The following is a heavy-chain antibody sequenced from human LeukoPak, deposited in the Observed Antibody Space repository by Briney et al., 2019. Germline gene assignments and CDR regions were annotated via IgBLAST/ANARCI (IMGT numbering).Heavy chain of an antibody. D-gene: IGHD4-17*01. V-gene: IGHV3-21*01. Sequence: PGGSLRLSCAASGFTFSSYSMNWVRRAPGKGLEWVSSISSSSSYIYYADSVKGRFTISRDNAKNSLYLQMNSLRAEDTAVYYCARDRSPGGENWFDPWGQGTLVTVSS. J-gene: IGHJ5*02. CDR1: GFTFSSYS. CDR2: ISSSSSYI. CDR3: ARDRSPGGENWFDP.